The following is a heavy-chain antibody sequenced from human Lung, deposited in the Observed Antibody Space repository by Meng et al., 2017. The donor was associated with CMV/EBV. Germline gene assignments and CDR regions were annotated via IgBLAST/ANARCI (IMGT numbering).Heavy chain of an antibody. Sequence: SETLSLTCTVSGGSISSYYWSWIRQPPGKGLEWIGYIYYSGSTNYNPSLKSRVTISVDTSKNQFSLKLSSVTAADTAVYYCASGRFLEWLFVDYWGQGTLVTGSS. J-gene: IGHJ4*02. CDR3: ASGRFLEWLFVDY. V-gene: IGHV4-59*01. CDR2: IYYSGST. D-gene: IGHD3-3*01. CDR1: GGSISSYY.